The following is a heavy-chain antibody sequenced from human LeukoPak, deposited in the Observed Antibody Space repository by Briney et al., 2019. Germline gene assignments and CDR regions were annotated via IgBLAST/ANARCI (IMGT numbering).Heavy chain of an antibody. D-gene: IGHD2-21*01. Sequence: GASVRVSCKASGYTFTAQYMHWLRQAPGQGLEWMGWINPNNGDTKYAQSFLGRVTMTRDTSTTTAYMELRSLRSDDTAVYFCASYPRNIPTPPFDYWGQGTLVTVSS. CDR2: INPNNGDT. CDR3: ASYPRNIPTPPFDY. CDR1: GYTFTAQY. V-gene: IGHV1-2*02. J-gene: IGHJ4*02.